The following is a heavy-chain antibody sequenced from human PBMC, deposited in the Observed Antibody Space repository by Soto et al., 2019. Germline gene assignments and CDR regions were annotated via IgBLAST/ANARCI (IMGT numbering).Heavy chain of an antibody. D-gene: IGHD3-3*01. CDR3: AKESQAGIFGVFTYFDY. J-gene: IGHJ4*02. Sequence: QVQLVESGGGVVQPGRSLRLSCAASGFTFSRYGMHWVRQAPGKGLEWVAAILYDGRNKYYGDSVKGRFTISRDNSKNTLSLQMNSLRTEDTAIYYCAKESQAGIFGVFTYFDYWGQGTLITVSS. CDR2: ILYDGRNK. CDR1: GFTFSRYG. V-gene: IGHV3-30*18.